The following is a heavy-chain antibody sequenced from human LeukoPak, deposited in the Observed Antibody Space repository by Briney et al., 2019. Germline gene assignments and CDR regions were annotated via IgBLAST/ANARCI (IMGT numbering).Heavy chain of an antibody. D-gene: IGHD6-19*01. CDR2: INHRGGT. Sequence: ASETLSLTCGVYGGSFSGYYWNWIRQPPGMGLEWIGEINHRGGTGYNPSLKSRVTISVDTSKNQFSLKLSSVTAADTAVYYCAVFNIAVAHFDYWGQGTLVTVSS. CDR1: GGSFSGYY. V-gene: IGHV4-34*01. CDR3: AVFNIAVAHFDY. J-gene: IGHJ4*02.